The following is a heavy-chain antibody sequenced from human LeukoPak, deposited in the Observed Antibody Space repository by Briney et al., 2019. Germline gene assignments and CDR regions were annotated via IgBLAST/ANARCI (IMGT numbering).Heavy chain of an antibody. J-gene: IGHJ4*02. D-gene: IGHD3-10*01. CDR3: AKGGISLVRGSSDY. CDR2: MSGSGGNT. CDR1: GFTFSSYA. V-gene: IGHV3-23*01. Sequence: PGGSLRLSCAASGFTFSSYAMSWVRQAPGKGLEWVSAMSGSGGNTYYADSVKGRFTISRDNSKNTVYLQMNSLRAEDTAVYYCAKGGISLVRGSSDYWGQGTLVTVSS.